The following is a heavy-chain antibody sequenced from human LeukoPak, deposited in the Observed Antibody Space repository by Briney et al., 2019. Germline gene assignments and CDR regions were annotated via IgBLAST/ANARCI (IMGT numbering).Heavy chain of an antibody. V-gene: IGHV1-8*01. Sequence: GASVKVSCKASGYTFTSYDFNWVRQATGQGLEWMGWMNPNSGNTGYAQKFQGRLTMTRNTSINTAYMEVGSLISEDTAVYYCARGAPQEYCSGGSCPYFDYWGQGTLVTVSS. CDR3: ARGAPQEYCSGGSCPYFDY. D-gene: IGHD2-15*01. J-gene: IGHJ4*02. CDR1: GYTFTSYD. CDR2: MNPNSGNT.